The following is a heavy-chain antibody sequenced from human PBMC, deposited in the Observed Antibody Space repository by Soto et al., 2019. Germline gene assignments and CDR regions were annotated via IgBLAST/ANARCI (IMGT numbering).Heavy chain of an antibody. CDR2: ISSSSSTI. D-gene: IGHD2-15*01. J-gene: IGHJ3*02. Sequence: EVQLVESGGGLVQPGGSLRLSCAASGFTFSSYSMNWVRQAPGKGLEWVSYISSSSSTIYYADSVKGRFTISRDNAKNSLYLQMNSLRDEDTAVYYCAIADGPVVVKDAFDIWGQGTMVTVSS. V-gene: IGHV3-48*02. CDR1: GFTFSSYS. CDR3: AIADGPVVVKDAFDI.